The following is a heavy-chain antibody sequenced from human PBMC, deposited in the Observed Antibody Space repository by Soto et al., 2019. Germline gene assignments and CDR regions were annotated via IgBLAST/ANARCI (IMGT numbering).Heavy chain of an antibody. D-gene: IGHD3-10*01. CDR3: ARAGNYYGSGSYYSRYFDY. V-gene: IGHV4-31*03. CDR1: GGSISSGGYY. J-gene: IGHJ4*02. CDR2: IYYSGST. Sequence: SETLSLTCTVSGGSISSGGYYWSWIRQHPGKGLEWIGYIYYSGSTYYNPSLKSRVTISVDTSKNQFSLKLSSVTAADTAVYYCARAGNYYGSGSYYSRYFDYWGQGTLVTVSS.